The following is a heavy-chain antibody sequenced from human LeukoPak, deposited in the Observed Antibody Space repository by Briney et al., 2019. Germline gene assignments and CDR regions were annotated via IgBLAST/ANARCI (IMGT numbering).Heavy chain of an antibody. J-gene: IGHJ6*03. CDR3: ARQFPRYYYDSSGPLDYYYMDV. Sequence: ASVKVSCKASGYTFTGYYMHWVRQAPGQGLEWMGWINPNSGGTNYAQKFQGRVTMTRDTSISTAYMELSRLRSDDTAVYYCARQFPRYYYDSSGPLDYYYMDVWGKGTTVTVSS. V-gene: IGHV1-2*02. CDR1: GYTFTGYY. D-gene: IGHD3-22*01. CDR2: INPNSGGT.